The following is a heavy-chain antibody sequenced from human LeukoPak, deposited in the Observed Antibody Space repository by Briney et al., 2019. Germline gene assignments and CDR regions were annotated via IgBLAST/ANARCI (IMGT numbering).Heavy chain of an antibody. V-gene: IGHV4-34*01. Sequence: SETLSLTCTVSGGSISSYYWSWIRQPPGKGVEWIGEINHSGSTNYNPSLKSRVTISVDTSKNQFSLKLSSVTAADTAVYYCASKYSSYYMDVWGKGTTVTISS. CDR3: ASKYSSYYMDV. CDR1: GGSISSYY. CDR2: INHSGST. D-gene: IGHD6-6*01. J-gene: IGHJ6*03.